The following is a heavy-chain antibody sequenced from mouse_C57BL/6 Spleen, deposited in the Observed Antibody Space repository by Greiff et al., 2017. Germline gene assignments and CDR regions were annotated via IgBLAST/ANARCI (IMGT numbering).Heavy chain of an antibody. D-gene: IGHD2-5*01. V-gene: IGHV1-5*01. J-gene: IGHJ4*01. Sequence: VQLQQSGTELARPGASVKMSCKTSGYTFTSYWMHWVKQRPGQGLEWIGAIYPGNSDTSYNQKFKGKAKLTAATSASTAYMELSSLTNEDSAVYYCTGEDYSNYEYYYAMDYWGQGTSVTVSS. CDR3: TGEDYSNYEYYYAMDY. CDR1: GYTFTSYW. CDR2: IYPGNSDT.